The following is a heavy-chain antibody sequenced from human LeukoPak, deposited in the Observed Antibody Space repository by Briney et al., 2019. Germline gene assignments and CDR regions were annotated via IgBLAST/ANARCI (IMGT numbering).Heavy chain of an antibody. Sequence: GGSLRLSCAASGFTFSSYGMHWVRQAPGKGLEWVSFIRYDGSNKYYADSVKGRFTISRDNSKNTLYLQMNSLRAEDTAVYYCANPTTRAADYWGQGTLVTVSS. J-gene: IGHJ4*02. D-gene: IGHD6-25*01. V-gene: IGHV3-30*02. CDR2: IRYDGSNK. CDR3: ANPTTRAADY. CDR1: GFTFSSYG.